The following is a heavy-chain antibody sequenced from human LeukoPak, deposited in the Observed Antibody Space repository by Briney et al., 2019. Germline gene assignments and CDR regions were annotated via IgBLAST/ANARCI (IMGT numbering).Heavy chain of an antibody. V-gene: IGHV1-69*13. J-gene: IGHJ6*02. D-gene: IGHD6-13*01. CDR3: ARVYSSSWTYYYGMDV. CDR2: IIPIFGTA. Sequence: ASVKVSCEASGGTFSSYAISWVRQAPGQGLEWMGGIIPIFGTANYAQKFQGRVTITADESTSTAYMELSSLRSEDTAVYYCARVYSSSWTYYYGMDVWGQGTTVTVSS. CDR1: GGTFSSYA.